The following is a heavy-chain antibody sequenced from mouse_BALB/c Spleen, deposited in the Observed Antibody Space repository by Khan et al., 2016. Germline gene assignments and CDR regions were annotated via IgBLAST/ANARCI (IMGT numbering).Heavy chain of an antibody. D-gene: IGHD2-14*01. J-gene: IGHJ4*01. V-gene: IGHV4-1*02. CDR1: GFDFSRYW. Sequence: EVKLLESGGGLVQPGGSLKLSCAASGFDFSRYWMSWVRQAPGKGLEWIGEINPDSSTINYTPSLKDKFIISRDNAKNTLYLQMSKVRSEDTALYYCASHRYDGESYYAMDYWGQGTSVTVSS. CDR3: ASHRYDGESYYAMDY. CDR2: INPDSSTI.